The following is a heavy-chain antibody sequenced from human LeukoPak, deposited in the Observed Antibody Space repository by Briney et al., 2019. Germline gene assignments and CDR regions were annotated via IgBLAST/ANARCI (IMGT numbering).Heavy chain of an antibody. J-gene: IGHJ6*03. CDR1: GGSFSDYF. CDR2: IDDGGNT. V-gene: IGHV4-34*01. CDR3: ATICSSTSCHNYMDV. D-gene: IGHD2-2*02. Sequence: SETLSLTCSVYGGSFSDYFWSWIRQSPGKGLEWIGEIDDGGNTNYNPSLKSRVTISVDTSKNQFSLKLSSVTAADTAVYYCATICSSTSCHNYMDVWGKGTTVTVSS.